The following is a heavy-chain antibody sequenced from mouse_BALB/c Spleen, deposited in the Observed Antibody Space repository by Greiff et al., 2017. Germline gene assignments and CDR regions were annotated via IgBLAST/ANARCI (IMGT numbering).Heavy chain of an antibody. J-gene: IGHJ3*01. CDR3: ASSSLLRLAY. CDR2: IWAGGST. D-gene: IGHD1-2*01. V-gene: IGHV2-9*02. CDR1: GFSLTSYG. Sequence: VHLVESGPGLVAPSQSLSITCTVSGFSLTSYGVHWVRQPPGKGLEWLGVIWAGGSTNYNSALMSRLSISKDNSKSQVFLKMNSLQTDDTAMYYCASSSLLRLAYWGQGTLVTVSA.